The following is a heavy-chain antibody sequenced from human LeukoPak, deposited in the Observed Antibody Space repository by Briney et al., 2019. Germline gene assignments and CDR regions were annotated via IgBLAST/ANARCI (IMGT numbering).Heavy chain of an antibody. D-gene: IGHD5-12*01. CDR1: GFTFDDYG. J-gene: IGHJ3*01. V-gene: IGHV3-74*01. CDR2: IDNDGSDT. Sequence: PGGSLRLSCAASGFTFDDYGMSWVRHAPGKGLVWVGRIDNDGSDTIYADSVKGRFTVSRDNAKNTLYLQMNSLRAEDTAVYFCARGGFSHGFDVWGQGTVVTVSS. CDR3: ARGGFSHGFDV.